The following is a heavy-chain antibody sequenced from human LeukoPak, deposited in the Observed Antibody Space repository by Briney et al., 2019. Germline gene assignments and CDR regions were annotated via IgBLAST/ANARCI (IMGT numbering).Heavy chain of an antibody. V-gene: IGHV1-69*13. CDR2: IIPIFGTA. D-gene: IGHD3-16*02. CDR1: GGTFSSYA. CDR3: ATGRLGELSLPFDY. Sequence: ASVKVSCKASGGTFSSYAISWVRQAPGQGLEWMGGIIPIFGTANYAQKFQGRVTITADESTSTAYMELSSLRSEDTAVYYCATGRLGELSLPFDYWGQGTLVTISS. J-gene: IGHJ4*02.